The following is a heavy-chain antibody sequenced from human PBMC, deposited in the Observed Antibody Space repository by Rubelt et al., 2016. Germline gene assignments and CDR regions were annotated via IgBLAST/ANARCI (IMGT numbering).Heavy chain of an antibody. Sequence: GYADSVKGRFTISRDNAKNSLYQQMNSLRAEDTALYYCAKESYDGMDVWGQGTTVTVSS. V-gene: IGHV3-9*01. J-gene: IGHJ6*02. CDR3: AKESYDGMDV.